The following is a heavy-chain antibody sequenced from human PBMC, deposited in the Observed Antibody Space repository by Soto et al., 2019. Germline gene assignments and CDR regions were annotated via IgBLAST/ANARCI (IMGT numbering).Heavy chain of an antibody. V-gene: IGHV1-18*03. CDR3: VTVKEGVYYDSSGYYYF. D-gene: IGHD3-22*01. CDR2: ISSYSGNT. CDR1: GYXFSSYG. J-gene: IGHJ4*03. Sequence: KVSCKSSGYXFSSYGGCWVRQAPGQVLEWMVWISSYSGNTNFGQDFRDRLTMTTDTSTNGGYIELRSLRSDDIPVYYCVTVKEGVYYDSSGYYYFWGKGTRCTVS.